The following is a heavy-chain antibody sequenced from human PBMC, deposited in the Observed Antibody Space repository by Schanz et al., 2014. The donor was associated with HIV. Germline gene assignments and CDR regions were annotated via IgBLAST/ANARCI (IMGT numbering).Heavy chain of an antibody. J-gene: IGHJ6*02. D-gene: IGHD3-22*01. V-gene: IGHV3-30*18. CDR3: AKDRNHYDSRYLGKGNYYYYYGMDV. CDR2: ISYDGSNK. CDR1: GFTFDSYG. Sequence: QVQLVESGGGVVQPGRSLRLSCAASGFTFDSYGIHWVRQAPGKGLEWVAVISYDGSNKKYADSVKGRFTISRDNSKNTPYLQMKSLRPEDTAVYYCAKDRNHYDSRYLGKGNYYYYYGMDVWGQGTTVTVSS.